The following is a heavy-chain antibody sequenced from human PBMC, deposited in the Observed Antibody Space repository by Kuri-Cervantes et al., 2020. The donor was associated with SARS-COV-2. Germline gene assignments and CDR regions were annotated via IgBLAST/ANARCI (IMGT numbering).Heavy chain of an antibody. J-gene: IGHJ6*02. CDR1: GFTFSSYS. D-gene: IGHD4-11*01. CDR2: ISSSSSYI. CDR3: ASRTVTTGYYYGMDV. Sequence: LSLTCAASGFTFSSYSMNWVRQAPGKGLEWVSSISSSSSYIYYADSVKGRFTISRDNAKNSLYLQMNSLRAEDTAVYYCASRTVTTGYYYGMDVWGQGTTVTVSS. V-gene: IGHV3-21*01.